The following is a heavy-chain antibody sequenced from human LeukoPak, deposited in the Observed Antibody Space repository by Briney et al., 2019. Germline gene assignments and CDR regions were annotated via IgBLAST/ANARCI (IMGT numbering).Heavy chain of an antibody. J-gene: IGHJ6*02. CDR3: ARLRITGGHYYQHGLDV. Sequence: ASETLSLTCTVSGDPIRSSYWSWIRQPPGKGLEWIGYIYYTGTTTYNPSLKSRVTTSIDTSKKQFSLKLSSVTAADTAVYYCARLRITGGHYYQHGLDVWGQGTTVTVSS. CDR1: GDPIRSSY. V-gene: IGHV4-59*08. D-gene: IGHD2-8*02. CDR2: IYYTGTT.